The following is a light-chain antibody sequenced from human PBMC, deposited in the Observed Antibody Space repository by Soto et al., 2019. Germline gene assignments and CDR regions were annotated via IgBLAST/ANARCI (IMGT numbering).Light chain of an antibody. J-gene: IGKJ4*01. V-gene: IGKV3D-7*01. Sequence: EIVLTQSPGTLSLSPGERATLSCRASQSVSSSSLAWYQQKPGQPPKLLIYWASTRESGVPDRFSGSGSGTDFTLTISSLQAEDVAVYYCQHYYTTPLTFGGGTKV. CDR2: WAS. CDR1: QSVSSSS. CDR3: QHYYTTPLT.